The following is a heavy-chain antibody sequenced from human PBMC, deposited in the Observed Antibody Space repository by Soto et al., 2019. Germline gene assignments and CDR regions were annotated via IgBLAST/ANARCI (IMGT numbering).Heavy chain of an antibody. CDR3: ARAQDIAVAGTQYGY. D-gene: IGHD6-19*01. V-gene: IGHV1-69*01. CDR1: GGTFSSYA. J-gene: IGHJ4*02. Sequence: QVQLVQSGAEVKKPGSSVKVSCKASGGTFSSYAISSVRQTPGQGLEWMGGIIPIFGTANYEQKFQGRVTITAHESTSTAHMELSSLSSEDTAVYYCARAQDIAVAGTQYGYWGQGTLVTVSS. CDR2: IIPIFGTA.